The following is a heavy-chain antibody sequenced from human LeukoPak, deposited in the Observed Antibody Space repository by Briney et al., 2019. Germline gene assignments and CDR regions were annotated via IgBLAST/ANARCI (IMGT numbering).Heavy chain of an antibody. CDR1: GFSFSNHW. D-gene: IGHD3-10*01. CDR2: IKKDGSEK. Sequence: PGGSLRLSCVASGFSFSNHWMSWVRQAPGKGLEWVANIKKDGSEKNYVASVKGRFTISRDNAKNSLYLQMNSLRAEDTAVYYCAGTMVTRGFDYWGQGTLVTVSS. J-gene: IGHJ4*02. V-gene: IGHV3-7*01. CDR3: AGTMVTRGFDY.